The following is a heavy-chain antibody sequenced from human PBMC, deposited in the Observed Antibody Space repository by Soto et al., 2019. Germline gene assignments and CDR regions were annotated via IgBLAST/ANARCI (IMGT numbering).Heavy chain of an antibody. Sequence: EVLLLESGGGLVQPGESLRLSCAVSGFTFSSNVMSWVRQVPGKGLEWVSVISGSGVSTYYADSVRGRFTISRDNSLSTLFFQMHSLRAEDTAVYYCATGGWSRGRLDYWGQGTPVTVSS. CDR2: ISGSGVST. D-gene: IGHD6-19*01. CDR1: GFTFSSNV. CDR3: ATGGWSRGRLDY. V-gene: IGHV3-23*01. J-gene: IGHJ4*02.